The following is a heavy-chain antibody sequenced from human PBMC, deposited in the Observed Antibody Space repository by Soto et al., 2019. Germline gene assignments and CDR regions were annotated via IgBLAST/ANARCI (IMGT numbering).Heavy chain of an antibody. V-gene: IGHV1-8*01. D-gene: IGHD1-7*01. CDR2: MNPNSGNT. J-gene: IGHJ5*02. CDR3: ARGPLVRRNYEGWFDP. Sequence: AAVKVSFKASGYTFTSYDINWVRQATGQGLEWMGWMNPNSGNTGYAQKFQGRVTMTRNTSISTAYMELSSLRSEDTAVYYCARGPLVRRNYEGWFDPWGQGTLVTVSS. CDR1: GYTFTSYD.